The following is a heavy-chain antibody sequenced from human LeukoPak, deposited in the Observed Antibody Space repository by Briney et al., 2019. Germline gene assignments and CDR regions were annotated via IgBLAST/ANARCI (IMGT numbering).Heavy chain of an antibody. CDR3: VKGRLGLPYYFDY. CDR1: GFTFSTYA. D-gene: IGHD7-27*01. Sequence: GGSLRLTCSASGFTFSTYAINWVRQAPGKGLEYVSSINSNGGSTYYADSVKARFTISRDNPKNTLYLQMSSLRPEDTAVYFCVKGRLGLPYYFDYWGQGTLVTVSS. J-gene: IGHJ4*02. V-gene: IGHV3-64D*09. CDR2: INSNGGST.